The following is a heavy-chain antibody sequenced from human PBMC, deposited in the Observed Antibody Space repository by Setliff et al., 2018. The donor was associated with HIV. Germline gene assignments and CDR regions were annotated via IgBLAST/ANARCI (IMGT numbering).Heavy chain of an antibody. CDR2: IIPIFGTP. Sequence: SVKVSCKASGGTFSSYAIGWVRQAPGQGLEWMGGIIPIFGTPDYAQKLQGRVTMTTDTSTSTAYMELRSLRSDDTAVYYCAREPGIAAAGYGMDVWGQGTTVTVSS. D-gene: IGHD6-13*01. CDR3: AREPGIAAAGYGMDV. V-gene: IGHV1-69*05. J-gene: IGHJ6*02. CDR1: GGTFSSYA.